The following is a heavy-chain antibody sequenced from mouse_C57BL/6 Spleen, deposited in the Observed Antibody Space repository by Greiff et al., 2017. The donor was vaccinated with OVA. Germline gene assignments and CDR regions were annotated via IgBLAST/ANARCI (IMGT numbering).Heavy chain of an antibody. CDR1: GYTFTSYW. CDR3: ARFGSSPYYYAMDY. J-gene: IGHJ4*01. CDR2: IDPSDSYT. D-gene: IGHD1-1*01. V-gene: IGHV1-69*01. Sequence: QVQLKQPGAELVMPGASVKLSCKASGYTFTSYWMHWVKQRPGQGLEWIGEIDPSDSYTNYNQKFKGKSTLTVDKSSSTAYMQLSSLTSEDSAVYYCARFGSSPYYYAMDYWGQGTSVTVSS.